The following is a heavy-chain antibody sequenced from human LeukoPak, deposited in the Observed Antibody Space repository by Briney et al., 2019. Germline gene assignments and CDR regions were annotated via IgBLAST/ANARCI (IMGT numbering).Heavy chain of an antibody. J-gene: IGHJ3*02. CDR3: ARSGSKKSSSWYDVFDI. CDR1: GVTFSSYW. CDR2: IKQDGSEK. Sequence: GGSLRLSCAVSGVTFSSYWMCWGRQAPGKGLGWVANIKQDGSEKYYVDSVKGRFTISRDNAKNSLYLQMNSLRAEDTALYYCARSGSKKSSSWYDVFDIWGQGTMVTVSS. D-gene: IGHD6-13*01. V-gene: IGHV3-7*01.